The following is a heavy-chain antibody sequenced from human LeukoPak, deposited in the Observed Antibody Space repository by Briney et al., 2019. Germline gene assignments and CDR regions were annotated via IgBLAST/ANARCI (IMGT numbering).Heavy chain of an antibody. D-gene: IGHD3-10*01. CDR1: GFTFSSYS. Sequence: PGGSLRLSCAASGFTFSSYSMNWVRQAPGKGLEWVSSISSSSSYIYYADSVKGRFTISRDNAKNSLYLQMNSLRAEDTAVYYCARDVYGSGSYYIGWFDPWGQGTLVTVSS. J-gene: IGHJ5*02. V-gene: IGHV3-21*01. CDR2: ISSSSSYI. CDR3: ARDVYGSGSYYIGWFDP.